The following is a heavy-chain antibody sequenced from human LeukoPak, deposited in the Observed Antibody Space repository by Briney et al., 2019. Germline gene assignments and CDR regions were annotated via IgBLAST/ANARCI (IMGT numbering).Heavy chain of an antibody. V-gene: IGHV3-23*01. CDR2: ISGSGGTT. Sequence: GGSLRLSCTASGFTFSSYGMSWVRQAPGKGLEWVSSISGSGGTTSYADSVKGRFTISRDNSKNTLYLQMNTLRAEDTAVYYCAKRGVYVVVVTASYFDSWGQGTLVAVSS. D-gene: IGHD2-21*02. CDR3: AKRGVYVVVVTASYFDS. CDR1: GFTFSSYG. J-gene: IGHJ4*02.